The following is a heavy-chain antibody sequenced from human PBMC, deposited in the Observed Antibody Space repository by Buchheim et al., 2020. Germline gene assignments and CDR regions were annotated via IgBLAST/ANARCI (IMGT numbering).Heavy chain of an antibody. CDR2: ISGSGGST. Sequence: EVQLLESGGGLVQPGGSLRLSCAASGFTFSSYAMSWVRQSPGKGLEWVSAISGSGGSTHYADSVRGRFTITRDNSKNTLYLQMNSLRAEDTAVYYCAKDTVYYDFWSGLRPALDYWGQGTL. J-gene: IGHJ4*02. CDR1: GFTFSSYA. V-gene: IGHV3-23*01. CDR3: AKDTVYYDFWSGLRPALDY. D-gene: IGHD3-3*01.